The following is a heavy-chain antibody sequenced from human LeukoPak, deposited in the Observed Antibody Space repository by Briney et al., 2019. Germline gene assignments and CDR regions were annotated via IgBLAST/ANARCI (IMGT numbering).Heavy chain of an antibody. J-gene: IGHJ4*02. CDR3: AKDTEQQLVLFDY. CDR2: ISDSADST. V-gene: IGHV3-23*01. Sequence: GGSLRLSCAASGFTFSSYGMNWVRQAPWKGLEWVSTISDSADSTYYADAVKGRFTISRDNSKNTLYLQMNSLRAEDTAVYYCAKDTEQQLVLFDYWGQGTLVTVPS. D-gene: IGHD6-13*01. CDR1: GFTFSSYG.